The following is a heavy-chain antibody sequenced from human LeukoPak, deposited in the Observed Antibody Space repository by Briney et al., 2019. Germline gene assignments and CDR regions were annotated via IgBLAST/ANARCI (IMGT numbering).Heavy chain of an antibody. CDR3: AREVDYYDSSDYFPLGY. CDR1: GYTFTGYY. J-gene: IGHJ4*02. Sequence: ASVKVSCKASGYTFTGYYMHWVRQAPGQGLEWMGWINPNSGGTNYAQKFQGRVTMTRDTSITTAYMELSRLKSDDTAVYYCAREVDYYDSSDYFPLGYWGRGTLVTVSS. D-gene: IGHD3-22*01. CDR2: INPNSGGT. V-gene: IGHV1-2*02.